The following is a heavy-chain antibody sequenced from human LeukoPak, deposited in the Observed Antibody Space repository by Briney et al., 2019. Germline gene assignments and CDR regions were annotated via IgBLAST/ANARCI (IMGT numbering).Heavy chain of an antibody. J-gene: IGHJ4*02. CDR3: ATTTIRLGY. CDR2: IYYSGST. V-gene: IGHV4-39*07. Sequence: SETLSLTCTVSGGSISSSSDYWGWIRQPPGKGLEWIGRIYYSGSTYYHPSLKSRVTISVDTSKNQFSLKLSSVSAADTAVYYCATTTIRLGYWGQGTLVTVSS. CDR1: GGSISSSSDY. D-gene: IGHD1-26*01.